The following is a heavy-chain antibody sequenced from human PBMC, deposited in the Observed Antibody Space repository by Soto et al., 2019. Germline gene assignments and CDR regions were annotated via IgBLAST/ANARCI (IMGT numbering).Heavy chain of an antibody. J-gene: IGHJ4*02. Sequence: ASVKVSCKASGYTFTKFHIHWVRQAPGQGLEWMGMIDPSGGVTRDAQRFQGRITMTSDTSTSSVYMELRGLTSEDTAVYYCARGPTSWLPTHFDYWGQGTLVTVSS. CDR3: ARGPTSWLPTHFDY. CDR2: IDPSGGVT. V-gene: IGHV1-46*01. CDR1: GYTFTKFH. D-gene: IGHD5-12*01.